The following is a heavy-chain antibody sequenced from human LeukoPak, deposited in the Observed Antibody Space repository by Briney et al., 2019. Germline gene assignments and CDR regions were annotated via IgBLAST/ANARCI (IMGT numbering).Heavy chain of an antibody. Sequence: PGGSLRLSCAASGFTVSDDYLSWVRQAPGKGLEWVSVIYGGGGRYYADSVRGRFTISRDNSENTLFLQMNSLRAEDTAVYYCTRLLPTSHHYFAYWGQGTLVTVSS. J-gene: IGHJ4*02. CDR1: GFTVSDDY. CDR2: IYGGGGR. CDR3: TRLLPTSHHYFAY. V-gene: IGHV3-53*01.